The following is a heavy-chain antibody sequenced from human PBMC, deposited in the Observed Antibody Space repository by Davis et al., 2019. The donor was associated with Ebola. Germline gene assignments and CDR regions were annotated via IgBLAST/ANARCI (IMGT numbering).Heavy chain of an antibody. CDR1: GFTFYSYA. J-gene: IGHJ3*02. D-gene: IGHD6-13*01. Sequence: GESLKISCAASGFTFYSYAMSWVRQAPGKGLEWVSAITGSGGSTYYAGSVKGRFTISRDNSKNTLYLQMNSLRAEDTAVYYCASTYSSSWHAFDIWGQGTMVTVSS. CDR3: ASTYSSSWHAFDI. V-gene: IGHV3-23*01. CDR2: ITGSGGST.